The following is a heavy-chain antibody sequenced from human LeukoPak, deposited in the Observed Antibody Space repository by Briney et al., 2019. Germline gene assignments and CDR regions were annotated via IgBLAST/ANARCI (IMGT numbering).Heavy chain of an antibody. CDR3: ARLRAAQTYDY. CDR2: IRQDGNEK. D-gene: IGHD6-13*01. V-gene: IGHV3-7*04. CDR1: GFTLSNYW. J-gene: IGHJ4*02. Sequence: PGGSLRLSCAGAGFTLSNYWMSWVRQAPGKGLEWVANIRQDGNEKYYVDSVKGRFTISRDNPKNSLYLQMNSLRAEDTAIYYCARLRAAQTYDYWGQGTLVTVSS.